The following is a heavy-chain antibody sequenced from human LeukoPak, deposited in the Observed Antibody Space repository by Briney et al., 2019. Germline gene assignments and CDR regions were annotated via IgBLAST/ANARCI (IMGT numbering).Heavy chain of an antibody. CDR3: ARDTDHYYYYMDV. CDR1: GFTVSNNY. Sequence: RAGGSLRLSCAAPGFTVSNNYMSRVRQAPAKGLERVSVIYSGGSTYYADSVKGRFTISRDNSKNTLYLQMNSLRAEDTAVYYCARDTDHYYYYMDVWGKGTTVTVSS. CDR2: IYSGGST. J-gene: IGHJ6*03. V-gene: IGHV3-66*02.